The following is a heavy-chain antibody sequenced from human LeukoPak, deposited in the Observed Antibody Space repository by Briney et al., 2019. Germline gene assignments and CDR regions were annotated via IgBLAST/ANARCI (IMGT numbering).Heavy chain of an antibody. V-gene: IGHV1-18*01. D-gene: IGHD4-11*01. Sequence: GASVKVSCKASGYTFTSYGISWVRQAPGQGLEWMGWISAYNGNTNYAQKLQGRVTMTTDTSTSTAYMELRSLRSDDTAVYYCARDLLEMTTATTVDYWGQGTLVTVSS. CDR1: GYTFTSYG. J-gene: IGHJ4*02. CDR3: ARDLLEMTTATTVDY. CDR2: ISAYNGNT.